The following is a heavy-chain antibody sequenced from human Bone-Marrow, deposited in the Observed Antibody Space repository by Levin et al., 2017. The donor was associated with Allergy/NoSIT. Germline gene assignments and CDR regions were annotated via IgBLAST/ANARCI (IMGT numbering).Heavy chain of an antibody. CDR2: IYYSGRSS. Sequence: SSETLSLTCSVSGASIASGDFYWSWIRQFPGKGLEWIGYIYYSGRSSYYNLSLMSRVSMSLDASKNHFSLNLTSVTAADTAVYYCARDMRFLDWSPPRGTLSYGLDVWGQGTTVIVSS. J-gene: IGHJ6*02. CDR3: ARDMRFLDWSPPRGTLSYGLDV. D-gene: IGHD3/OR15-3a*01. V-gene: IGHV4-30-4*01. CDR1: GASIASGDFY.